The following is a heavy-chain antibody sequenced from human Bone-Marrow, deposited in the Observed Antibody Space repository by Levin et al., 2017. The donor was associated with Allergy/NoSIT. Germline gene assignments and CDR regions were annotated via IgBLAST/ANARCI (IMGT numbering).Heavy chain of an antibody. Sequence: GGSLRLSCAASGFTVSSNYMTWVRQAPGKGLEWVSVIYTGGSTFYADSVKGRFTISRDDSKSTLYLQMNSLRAEDTAVYYCAREQGDTAKTDEFWGRGTLVTVSS. CDR3: AREQGDTAKTDEF. V-gene: IGHV3-66*01. CDR2: IYTGGST. D-gene: IGHD5-18*01. CDR1: GFTVSSNY. J-gene: IGHJ4*02.